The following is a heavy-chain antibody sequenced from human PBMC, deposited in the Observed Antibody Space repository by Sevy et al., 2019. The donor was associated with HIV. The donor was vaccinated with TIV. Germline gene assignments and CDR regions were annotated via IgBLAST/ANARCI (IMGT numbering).Heavy chain of an antibody. CDR3: AKEGTTMVRGVIIKPDNWFDP. V-gene: IGHV3-23*01. J-gene: IGHJ5*02. Sequence: GGSLRLSCAASGFTFSSYAMSWVRQAPGKGLEWVSAISGSGGSTYYADSVKGRFTISRDNSKNTLYLQMNSLRAEDTAVYYCAKEGTTMVRGVIIKPDNWFDPWGQGTLLTVSS. D-gene: IGHD3-10*01. CDR1: GFTFSSYA. CDR2: ISGSGGST.